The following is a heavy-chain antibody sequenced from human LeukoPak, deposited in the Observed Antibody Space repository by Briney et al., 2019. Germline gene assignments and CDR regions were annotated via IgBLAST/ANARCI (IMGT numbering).Heavy chain of an antibody. J-gene: IGHJ3*02. CDR1: GFTFSSYG. V-gene: IGHV3-30*02. CDR3: AKPGWGVVVTAARRAFDI. D-gene: IGHD2-2*01. CDR2: IRTGGSNK. Sequence: GGSLRLSCAASGFTFSSYGMHWVRQAPGKGLEWVAFIRTGGSNKYYADSVKGRFTISRENSKNTLYRQMNSLRAGDTAVYYGAKPGWGVVVTAARRAFDIWGQGTMVTVSS.